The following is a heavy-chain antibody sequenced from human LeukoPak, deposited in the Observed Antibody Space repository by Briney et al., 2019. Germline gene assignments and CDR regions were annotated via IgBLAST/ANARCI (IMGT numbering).Heavy chain of an antibody. D-gene: IGHD3-10*01. Sequence: SGGSLRPSCTASGFTFSTYWINWVRQSPGKGLVWVALINGDGSTTTHADSVKGRFTISRDNAKNTAYLQMNSLRDEDTAVYFCARDYAGSPDYWGQGTLVTVSA. CDR1: GFTFSTYW. CDR2: INGDGSTT. CDR3: ARDYAGSPDY. J-gene: IGHJ4*02. V-gene: IGHV3-74*03.